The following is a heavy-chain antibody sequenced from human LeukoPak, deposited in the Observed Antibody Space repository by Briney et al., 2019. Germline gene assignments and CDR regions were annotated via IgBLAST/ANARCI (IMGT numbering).Heavy chain of an antibody. CDR3: ARDRYSSSWYGSDWFDP. J-gene: IGHJ5*02. Sequence: ASVKVSCKVSGYTLTELSMHWVRQAPGKGLEWMGGFDPEDGETIYAQKFQGRVTMTRDTSISTAYMELSRLRSDDTAVYYCARDRYSSSWYGSDWFDPWGQGTLVTVSS. D-gene: IGHD6-13*01. V-gene: IGHV1-24*01. CDR2: FDPEDGET. CDR1: GYTLTELS.